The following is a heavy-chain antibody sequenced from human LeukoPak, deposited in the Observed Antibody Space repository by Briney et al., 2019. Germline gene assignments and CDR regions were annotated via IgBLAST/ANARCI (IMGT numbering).Heavy chain of an antibody. Sequence: PGGSLRLSCAVSGFTFRTYWMHWVRQVPGKGLVWVSRINEDGSITNYADSVTGRFRISRDNAENTLYLQMNCLRAEDTAVYYCGRDLGGRSGLWGQGTLVTVSS. D-gene: IGHD1-26*01. V-gene: IGHV3-74*01. CDR3: GRDLGGRSGL. CDR1: GFTFRTYW. CDR2: INEDGSIT. J-gene: IGHJ4*02.